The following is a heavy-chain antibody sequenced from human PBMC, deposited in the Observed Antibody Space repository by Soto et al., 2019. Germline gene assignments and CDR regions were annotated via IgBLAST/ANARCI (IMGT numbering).Heavy chain of an antibody. V-gene: IGHV3-30*03. Sequence: QVQVVESGGGVVQPGTSLRLSCAASGFAFTNYGFHWVRQAPGKGLEWVAHISNDGTKKFYADSVKGRFTISRDNSETTVYRHLTSLRPDDTALFYCARDVAMPTGLGLGYWGQGTLVTVSS. CDR3: ARDVAMPTGLGLGY. D-gene: IGHD4-4*01. CDR2: ISNDGTKK. CDR1: GFAFTNYG. J-gene: IGHJ4*02.